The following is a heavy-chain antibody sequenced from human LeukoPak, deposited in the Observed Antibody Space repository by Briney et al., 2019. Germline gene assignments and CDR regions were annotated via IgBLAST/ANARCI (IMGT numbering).Heavy chain of an antibody. V-gene: IGHV3-74*01. Sequence: GALRLSCAASGFTFSRYWMHWVRQAAGKGLVWVSRINSDGYSTTYADSVKGRFTISRDNAKNTLYLQMNSLRADDTAVYYCARDYGAWGQGTLVTVSP. CDR2: INSDGYST. CDR1: GFTFSRYW. D-gene: IGHD4/OR15-4a*01. CDR3: ARDYGA. J-gene: IGHJ5*02.